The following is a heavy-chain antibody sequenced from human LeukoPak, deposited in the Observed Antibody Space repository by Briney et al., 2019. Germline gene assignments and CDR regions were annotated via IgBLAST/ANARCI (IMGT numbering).Heavy chain of an antibody. Sequence: ASVTVSFKASGYTFTAHAVHWVRQAPGQRLEWMGWINVASGDTGYSQKFQDRVTITRDTSASTGYMEMSSLISEDTAVYYCASKPRGESRPFDYWGQGTLVTVSS. CDR3: ASKPRGESRPFDY. V-gene: IGHV1-3*01. J-gene: IGHJ4*02. D-gene: IGHD3-16*01. CDR2: INVASGDT. CDR1: GYTFTAHA.